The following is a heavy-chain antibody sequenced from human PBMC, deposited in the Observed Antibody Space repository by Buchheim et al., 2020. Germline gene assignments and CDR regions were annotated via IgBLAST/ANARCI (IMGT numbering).Heavy chain of an antibody. V-gene: IGHV3-15*01. CDR3: ITGVVGAPYTFF. CDR1: GFTFSDVW. CDR2: IKSKTAGETT. D-gene: IGHD2-15*01. J-gene: IGHJ4*02. Sequence: EVQLVESGGGLVKPGGCLRLSCAASGFTFSDVWMSWVRQAPGKGLEWVGRIKSKTAGETTDYAEPVKGRFSISRDDSKNTLYLQMSSLKTEDTAVYFCITGVVGAPYTFFWGRGTL.